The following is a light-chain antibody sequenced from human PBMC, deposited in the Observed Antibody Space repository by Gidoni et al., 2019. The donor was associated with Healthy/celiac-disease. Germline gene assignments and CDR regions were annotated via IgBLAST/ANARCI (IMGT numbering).Light chain of an antibody. Sequence: IVLTQSPATLSLSPGERATLSCRASQSASSYLAWYQQKPGQAPRLLIYDASNRATSIPARFSGSGSGTDFTLTISSLEPEDFAVYYCQQRSNRPRGTFGQGTKVEIK. CDR2: DAS. CDR3: QQRSNRPRGT. V-gene: IGKV3-11*01. J-gene: IGKJ1*01. CDR1: QSASSY.